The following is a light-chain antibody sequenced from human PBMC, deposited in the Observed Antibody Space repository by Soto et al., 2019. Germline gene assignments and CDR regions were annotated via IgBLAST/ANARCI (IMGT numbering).Light chain of an antibody. CDR1: QSVRSTY. Sequence: EIVLTQSPGTLSLSPGERATLSCRACQSVRSTYLAWYQQKPGQAPRLLIYEASSRATDIPDRFSGAGSGGAFTLTISRLEPEDFATYYCQHYDGSLWTFGQGTKVESK. CDR3: QHYDGSLWT. CDR2: EAS. J-gene: IGKJ1*01. V-gene: IGKV3-20*01.